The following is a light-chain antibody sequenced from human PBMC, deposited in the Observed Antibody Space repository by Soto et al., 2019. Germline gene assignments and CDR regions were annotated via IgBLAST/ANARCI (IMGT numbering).Light chain of an antibody. J-gene: IGKJ1*01. CDR2: GAS. Sequence: EIVMTQSPATLSVSPGERATLSCRPSQSVSSNLAWYQQKPGQAPRLLIYGASTRATGIPARFSGSGSGTEFTLTISSLQSEDFAVYYCQQYNNWPLSLGQGTKV. CDR1: QSVSSN. CDR3: QQYNNWPLS. V-gene: IGKV3-15*01.